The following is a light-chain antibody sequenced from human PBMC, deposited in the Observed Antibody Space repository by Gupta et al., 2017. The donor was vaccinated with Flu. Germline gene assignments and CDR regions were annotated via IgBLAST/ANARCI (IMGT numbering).Light chain of an antibody. Sequence: EIVLTQYAATLSWFAGERATLSCRGSQSVSSYLAWYQLQPGQAPRLLIYYTSNTATRIPAMFSCCGSGTDFTLTSSSLGPEDFAVFYCQQRSNWPPYSFGQGTKLEIK. V-gene: IGKV3-11*01. CDR3: QQRSNWPPYS. J-gene: IGKJ2*03. CDR2: YTS. CDR1: QSVSSY.